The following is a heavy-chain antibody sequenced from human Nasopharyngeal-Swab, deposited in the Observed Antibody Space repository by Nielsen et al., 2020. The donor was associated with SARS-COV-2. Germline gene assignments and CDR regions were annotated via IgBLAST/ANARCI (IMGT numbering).Heavy chain of an antibody. CDR2: ISYDGSNK. J-gene: IGHJ4*02. CDR1: GFTFSSYA. CDR3: ARVQQLVLDY. Sequence: GESLKISCAASGFTFSSYAMHWVRQAPGKGPEWVAVISYDGSNKYYADSVKGRFTISRDNSKNTLYLQMNSLRAEDTAVYYCARVQQLVLDYWGQGTLVTVSS. V-gene: IGHV3-30-3*01. D-gene: IGHD6-6*01.